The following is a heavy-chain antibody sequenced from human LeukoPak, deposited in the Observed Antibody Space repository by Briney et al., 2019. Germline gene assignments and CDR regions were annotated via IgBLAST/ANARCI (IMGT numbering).Heavy chain of an antibody. J-gene: IGHJ4*02. V-gene: IGHV3-7*01. Sequence: GGSLRLSCAASGFTFSSYWMSWVRQAPGKGLEWVANIKQDGSEKYYVDSVKGRFTISRDNAKNSLYLQMNSLRAEDTAVYYCARDASVLRFLEWSLDYWGQGTLVTVSS. CDR2: IKQDGSEK. CDR1: GFTFSSYW. D-gene: IGHD3-3*01. CDR3: ARDASVLRFLEWSLDY.